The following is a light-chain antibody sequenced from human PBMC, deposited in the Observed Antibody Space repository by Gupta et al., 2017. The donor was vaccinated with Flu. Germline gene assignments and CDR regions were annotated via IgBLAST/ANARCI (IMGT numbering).Light chain of an antibody. CDR1: NIGSKR. CDR3: QVWDSGRDHPGI. J-gene: IGLJ2*01. CDR2: DDS. V-gene: IGLV3-21*02. Sequence: SHVLTQPPSVSVAPGQTARITCGGNNIGSKRMHWYQQKPGQAPVLVVYDDSDRPSGIPERFSGSKSGNTATLTISRVEAGDEADYHCQVWDSGRDHPGIFGGGTKLTVL.